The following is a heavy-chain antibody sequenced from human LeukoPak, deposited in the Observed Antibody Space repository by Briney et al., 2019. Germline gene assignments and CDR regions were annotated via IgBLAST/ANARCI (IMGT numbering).Heavy chain of an antibody. V-gene: IGHV1-69*13. CDR1: GGTFGSYV. J-gene: IGHJ6*02. Sequence: SVKVSCKASGGTFGSYVISWVRQAPGQGLEWMGGIIPIFGTAHYAQKFQGRLTITADESTSTVYMEMSSLRSEDTAVYYCARPDSSGYYSNLPNYYYYGMDVWGQGTTVTVSS. CDR2: IIPIFGTA. CDR3: ARPDSSGYYSNLPNYYYYGMDV. D-gene: IGHD3-22*01.